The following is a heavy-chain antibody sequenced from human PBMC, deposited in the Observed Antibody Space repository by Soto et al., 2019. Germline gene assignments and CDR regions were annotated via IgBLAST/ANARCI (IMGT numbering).Heavy chain of an antibody. CDR1: TSYG. Sequence: TSYGISWVRQAPGQGLEWMGWISAYNGNTNYAQKLQGRVTMTTDTSTSTAYMGLRSLRSDDTAVYYCARDLPPVDYWGQGTLVTVSS. CDR2: ISAYNGNT. V-gene: IGHV1-18*01. J-gene: IGHJ4*02. CDR3: ARDLPPVDY.